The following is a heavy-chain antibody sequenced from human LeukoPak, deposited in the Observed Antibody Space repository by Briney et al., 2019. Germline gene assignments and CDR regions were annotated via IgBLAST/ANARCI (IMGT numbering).Heavy chain of an antibody. V-gene: IGHV3-48*01. D-gene: IGHD3-10*01. J-gene: IGHJ6*03. CDR3: ARRVVRGVIVRLNMDV. CDR2: IGSGSSSI. Sequence: GGSRRLSCAASGFSFITYGMNWVRQAPGKGLEWLSYIGSGSSSIYYADSVKGRFTISRDNSKNTLYLQMNSLRAADTAVYYCARRVVRGVIVRLNMDVWGKGTTVTISS. CDR1: GFSFITYG.